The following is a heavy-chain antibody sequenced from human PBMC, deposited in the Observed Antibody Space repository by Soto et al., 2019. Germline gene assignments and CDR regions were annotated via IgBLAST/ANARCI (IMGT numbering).Heavy chain of an antibody. V-gene: IGHV1-69*12. CDR3: ARRYCISPSCHYYGLDV. CDR1: GGTFSTYT. CDR2: IIPMFGTG. Sequence: QVQLVQSGAEVKKPGSSVKVSCKASGGTFSTYTISWVRQAPGQGLEWMGGIIPMFGTGNYAQKFQGRVTITADEYTNTAYMELCRLRSEDTAVYYCARRYCISPSCHYYGLDVWGQGTTVTVSS. D-gene: IGHD2-2*01. J-gene: IGHJ6*02.